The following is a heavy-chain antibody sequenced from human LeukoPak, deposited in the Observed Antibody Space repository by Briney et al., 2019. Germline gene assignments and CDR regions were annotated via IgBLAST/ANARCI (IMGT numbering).Heavy chain of an antibody. CDR2: IRSKANSYAT. V-gene: IGHV3-73*01. J-gene: IGHJ2*01. CDR3: TRRIAAANQGQDFDL. D-gene: IGHD6-13*01. CDR1: GFTFSGSA. Sequence: PGGSLRLSCAASGFTFSGSAMHWVRQASGKGLEWVGRIRSKANSYATAYAASVKGRFTISRDDSKNTAYLQMNSLKTEDTAVYYCTRRIAAANQGQDFDLWGRGTLVTVSS.